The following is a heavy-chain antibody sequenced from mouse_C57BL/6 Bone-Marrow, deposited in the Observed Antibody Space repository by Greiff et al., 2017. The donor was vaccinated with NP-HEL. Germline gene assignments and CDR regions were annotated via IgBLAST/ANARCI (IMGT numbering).Heavy chain of an antibody. D-gene: IGHD3-2*02. V-gene: IGHV1-81*01. CDR3: APKGSSGYPYFDY. CDR2: IYPRSGNT. Sequence: QVQLQQSGAELARPGASVKLSCKASGYTFTSYGISWVKQRTGQGLEWIGEIYPRSGNTYYNEKFKGKATLTADKSSSTAYIELRSLTSEDSAVYFCAPKGSSGYPYFDYWGQGTTLTVSS. J-gene: IGHJ2*01. CDR1: GYTFTSYG.